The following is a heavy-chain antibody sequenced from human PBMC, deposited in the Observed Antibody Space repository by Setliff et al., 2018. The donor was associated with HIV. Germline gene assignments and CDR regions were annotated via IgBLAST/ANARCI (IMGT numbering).Heavy chain of an antibody. CDR3: ARLGSGWSDSYYYAMDV. D-gene: IGHD6-19*01. CDR1: GYTFTTYG. Sequence: GASVKVSCKTSGYTFTTYGISWVRQAPGHGLEWMGWISPYNGHTNYAQTFQGRVTMTIDTSTNSAYMELRSLRSDDTAVYFCARLGSGWSDSYYYAMDVWGQGTTVTVPS. V-gene: IGHV1-18*01. J-gene: IGHJ6*02. CDR2: ISPYNGHT.